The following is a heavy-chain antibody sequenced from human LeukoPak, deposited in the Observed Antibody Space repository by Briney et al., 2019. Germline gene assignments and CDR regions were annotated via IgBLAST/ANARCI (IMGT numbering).Heavy chain of an antibody. CDR3: ARRGAVAGHNWFDP. V-gene: IGHV5-10-1*01. D-gene: IGHD6-19*01. CDR1: GYSFISYW. CDR2: IDPSDSYT. Sequence: GESLRISCQGSGYSFISYWITWVRQTPGKGLEWMGRIDPSDSYTNYSPSFQGHVTMSADKSISTAYLQWNSLKASDTAMYYCARRGAVAGHNWFDPWAREPWSSSPQ. J-gene: IGHJ5*02.